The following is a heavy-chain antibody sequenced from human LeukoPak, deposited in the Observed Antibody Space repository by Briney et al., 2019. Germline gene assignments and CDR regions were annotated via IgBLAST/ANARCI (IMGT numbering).Heavy chain of an antibody. CDR1: GYTFTSYY. D-gene: IGHD6-19*01. CDR3: ASLKAKYSSGKPFDY. Sequence: ASVKVSCKASGYTFTSYYMHWVRQAPGQGLEWMGWINPNSGGTNYAQKFQGKVTMTRDTSISTAYMELSRLRSDDTAVYYCASLKAKYSSGKPFDYWGQGTLVTVSS. J-gene: IGHJ4*02. V-gene: IGHV1-2*02. CDR2: INPNSGGT.